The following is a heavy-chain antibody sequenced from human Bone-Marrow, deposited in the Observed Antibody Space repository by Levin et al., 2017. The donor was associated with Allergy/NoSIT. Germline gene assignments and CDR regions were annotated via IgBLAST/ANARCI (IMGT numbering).Heavy chain of an antibody. CDR3: ARLGPGDAFDI. D-gene: IGHD3-10*01. CDR2: IKQDGSEK. CDR1: GFTFSRYW. V-gene: IGHV3-7*01. Sequence: GASVKVSCAASGFTFSRYWMSWVRQAPGKGLEWVANIKQDGSEKYYVDSVKGRFTISRDNAKNSLYLQMNSLRAEDTAVYYSARLGPGDAFDIWGQGTMVTVSS. J-gene: IGHJ3*02.